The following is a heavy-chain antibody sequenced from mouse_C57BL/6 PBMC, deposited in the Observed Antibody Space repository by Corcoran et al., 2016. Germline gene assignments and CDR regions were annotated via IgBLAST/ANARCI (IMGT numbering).Heavy chain of an antibody. CDR1: GYSITSGYY. CDR3: ASPRYYLYY. V-gene: IGHV3-6*01. CDR2: ISYDGSN. J-gene: IGHJ2*01. Sequence: DVQLQESGPGLVKPSQSLSLTCSVTGYSITSGYYWNWIRQFPGNKLEWMGYISYDGSNNYNPSLKNRISITRDTSKNQFFLKLNSVTTEDTATYYGASPRYYLYYWGQGTTLTV.